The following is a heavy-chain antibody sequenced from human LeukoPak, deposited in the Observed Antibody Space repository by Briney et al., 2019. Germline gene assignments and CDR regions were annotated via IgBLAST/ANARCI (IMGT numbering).Heavy chain of an antibody. D-gene: IGHD3-10*01. CDR2: INGGASTT. Sequence: GGSLRLSCAASGFTFSSYAMTWVRQAPGKGLDYVSTINGGASTTYYADSVKGRFTISRDNAKNTLYLQMNSLRAEDTAIYYCTVYYYDGGNYHPTDHWGQGTLVTVSS. J-gene: IGHJ4*02. CDR1: GFTFSSYA. CDR3: TVYYYDGGNYHPTDH. V-gene: IGHV3-23*01.